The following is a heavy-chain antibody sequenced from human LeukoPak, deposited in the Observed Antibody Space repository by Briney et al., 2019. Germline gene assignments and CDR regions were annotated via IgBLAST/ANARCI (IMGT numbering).Heavy chain of an antibody. D-gene: IGHD3-10*01. J-gene: IGHJ3*02. V-gene: IGHV4-34*01. CDR1: GGAFSGYY. Sequence: SGTLCLTCAVYGGAFSGYYRSWIRQPPGKGLEWVGAINHSGSTNYNPSLKSRVIISVDTSNNHFSLKLSSVTAADTAVYYCARSYRITMVPGNKAFDIWGQGTMVTVSS. CDR2: INHSGST. CDR3: ARSYRITMVPGNKAFDI.